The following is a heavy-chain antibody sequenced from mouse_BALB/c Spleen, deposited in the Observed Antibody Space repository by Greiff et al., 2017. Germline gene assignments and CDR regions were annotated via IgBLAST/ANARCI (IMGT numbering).Heavy chain of an antibody. J-gene: IGHJ4*01. CDR2: ISYSGST. CDR3: ARWGPMDY. CDR1: GYSITSDYA. Sequence: VQLQQSGPGLVKPSQSLSLTCTVTGYSITSDYAWNWIRQFPGNKLEWMGYISYSGSTSYNPSLKSRISITRDTSKNQFFLQLNSVTTEDTATYYCARWGPMDYWGQGTSVTVSS. V-gene: IGHV3-2*02.